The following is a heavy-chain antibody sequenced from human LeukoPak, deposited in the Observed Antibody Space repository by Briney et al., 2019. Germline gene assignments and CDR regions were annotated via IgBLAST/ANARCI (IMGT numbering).Heavy chain of an antibody. CDR3: AKDKYSPVRSMSEAAYYFDF. D-gene: IGHD6-13*01. J-gene: IGHJ4*02. V-gene: IGHV3-74*03. CDR1: GFSFRSYF. Sequence: GGSLRLSCAASGFSFRSYFMHWVRQAPGKGLVWVSCINSDGTYTEYEDSVKGRFTISRDNAKDTLYLQMNSLRAEDTAVYHCAKDKYSPVRSMSEAAYYFDFWGPGTLVTVSS. CDR2: INSDGTYT.